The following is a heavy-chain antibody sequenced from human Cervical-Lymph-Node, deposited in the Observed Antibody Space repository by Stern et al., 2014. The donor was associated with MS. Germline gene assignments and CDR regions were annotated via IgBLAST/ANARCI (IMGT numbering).Heavy chain of an antibody. CDR1: GGSISRGGYS. CDR3: ARSSTVTPNAFDI. V-gene: IGHV4-30-2*01. D-gene: IGHD4-17*01. CDR2: LYPTGST. J-gene: IGHJ3*02. Sequence: KLVESGSGLVKPSQTLSLTCDVSGGSISRGGYSLSWIRQPPGKGLEWIGYLYPTGSTDYNTSLKSRVTISEDRSKNQFSLKLSSVTAADTAVYYCARSSTVTPNAFDIWGQGTMVTVSS.